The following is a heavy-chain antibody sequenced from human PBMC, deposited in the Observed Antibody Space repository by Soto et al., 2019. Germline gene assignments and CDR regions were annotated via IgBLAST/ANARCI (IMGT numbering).Heavy chain of an antibody. CDR3: ARRGYSSSWYYYYYYGKDV. Sequence: ASVKVSCKASGGTFSSYTISWVRQATGQGLEWMGWMNPNSGNTGYAQKFQGRVTMTRNTSISTAYMELSSLRSEDTAVYYCARRGYSSSWYYYYYYGKDVWGQGTTVTVSS. CDR2: MNPNSGNT. J-gene: IGHJ6*02. CDR1: GGTFSSYT. D-gene: IGHD6-13*01. V-gene: IGHV1-8*02.